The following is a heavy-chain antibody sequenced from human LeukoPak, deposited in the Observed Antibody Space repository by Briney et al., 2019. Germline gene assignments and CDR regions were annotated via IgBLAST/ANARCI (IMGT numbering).Heavy chain of an antibody. J-gene: IGHJ5*02. V-gene: IGHV1-46*01. D-gene: IGHD3-22*01. CDR1: TYTFTNNY. CDR3: ARTPYYYDSSGYRVDNWFDP. Sequence: ASVKVSCKASTYTFTNNYLHWVRQAPGPGLEWMGLINPSDGSTDYAQKFQGRVTVTRDTSTSTVYMELSSLGSEDTTVYYCARTPYYYDSSGYRVDNWFDPWGQGTLVTVSS. CDR2: INPSDGST.